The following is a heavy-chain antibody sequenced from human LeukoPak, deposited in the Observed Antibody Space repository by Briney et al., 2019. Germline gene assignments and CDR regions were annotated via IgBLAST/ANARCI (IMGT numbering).Heavy chain of an antibody. Sequence: SETLSLTCTVSGGSISSYYWSWIRQPAGKGLEWIGRIYTSGSTNYNPSLKGRVTMSVDTSKNQFSLKLSSVTAADTAVYYCARDSSSWSGYYFDYWGQGTLVTVSS. D-gene: IGHD6-13*01. J-gene: IGHJ4*02. CDR2: IYTSGST. CDR1: GGSISSYY. V-gene: IGHV4-4*07. CDR3: ARDSSSWSGYYFDY.